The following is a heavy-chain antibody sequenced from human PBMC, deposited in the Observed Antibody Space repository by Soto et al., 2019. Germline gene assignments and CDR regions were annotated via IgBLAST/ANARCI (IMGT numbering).Heavy chain of an antibody. V-gene: IGHV5-51*01. CDR1: GYSFTSYW. CDR2: IYPGDSDT. J-gene: IGHJ6*02. Sequence: GESLKISCKGSGYSFTSYWIGWVRQMPGKGLEWMGIIYPGDSDTRYSPSFQGQVTISADKSISTAYLQWSSLKASDTAMYYCARHGSTTVTTRYYYYYGMDVWRQGTTVTVSS. CDR3: ARHGSTTVTTRYYYYYGMDV. D-gene: IGHD4-4*01.